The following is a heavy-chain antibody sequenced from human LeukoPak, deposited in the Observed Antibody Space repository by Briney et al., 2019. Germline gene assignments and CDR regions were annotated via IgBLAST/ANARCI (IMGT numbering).Heavy chain of an antibody. D-gene: IGHD1-1*01. V-gene: IGHV4-31*03. CDR2: IYYSGST. CDR3: ARDRAGGIDG. CDR1: GGSISSGGYF. Sequence: PSQTLSLTCTVSGGSISSGGYFWNWIRQHPGKGLEWIGYIYYSGSTYYNPSLKSRVTISVDTSKNQFCLKLSSVTAADTAVYYCARDRAGGIDGWGKGTTVTVSS. J-gene: IGHJ6*04.